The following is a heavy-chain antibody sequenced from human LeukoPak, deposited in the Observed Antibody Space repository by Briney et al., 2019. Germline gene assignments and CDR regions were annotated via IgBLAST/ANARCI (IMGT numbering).Heavy chain of an antibody. CDR3: ARVVFGVVIMFDY. CDR1: GYSISSGYY. CDR2: IYHSGST. D-gene: IGHD3-3*01. V-gene: IGHV4-38-2*02. Sequence: SETLSLTCTVSGYSISSGYYWGWIRQPPGKGLEWIGSIYHSGSTYYNPSLKSRVTISVDTSKNQFSLKLSSVTAADTAVYYCARVVFGVVIMFDYWGQGTLVTVSS. J-gene: IGHJ4*02.